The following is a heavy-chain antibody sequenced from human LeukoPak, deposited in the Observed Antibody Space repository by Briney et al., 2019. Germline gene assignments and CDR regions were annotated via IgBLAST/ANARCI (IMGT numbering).Heavy chain of an antibody. CDR2: ISAYNGNT. CDR1: GYTFTSYG. D-gene: IGHD3-10*01. Sequence: GASVKVSCKASGYTFTSYGISWVRQAPGQGLEWMGWISAYNGNTNYAQKFQGRVTITADESTSTAYMELSSLRSEDTAVYYCAGPRGLDYWGQGTLVTVSS. J-gene: IGHJ4*02. V-gene: IGHV1-18*01. CDR3: AGPRGLDY.